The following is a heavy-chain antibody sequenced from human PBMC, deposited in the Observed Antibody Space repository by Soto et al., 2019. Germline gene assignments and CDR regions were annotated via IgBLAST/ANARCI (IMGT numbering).Heavy chain of an antibody. D-gene: IGHD6-13*01. J-gene: IGHJ3*02. V-gene: IGHV3-21*01. CDR2: ISSSSSYI. CDR3: ARPPERYSSSSGI. Sequence: PGGSLRLSCAASGFTFSSYSMNWVRQAPGKGLEWVSSISSSSSYIYYADSVKGRFTISRDNAKNSLYLQMNSLRAEDTAVYYCARPPERYSSSSGIWGQGTMVTVSS. CDR1: GFTFSSYS.